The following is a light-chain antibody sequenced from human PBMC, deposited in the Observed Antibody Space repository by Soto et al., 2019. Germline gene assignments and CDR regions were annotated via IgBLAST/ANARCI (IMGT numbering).Light chain of an antibody. CDR3: AAWDDRLSGPHDV. Sequence: QSVLTQPPSASGTPGQRGTISCSGSSSNIGSNYVYWYQQLPGTAPKLLIYSNNQRPSGVPDRFSGSKSGTSASLAISGLRSEDEADYYCAAWDDRLSGPHDVFGPGTKVTVL. J-gene: IGLJ1*01. CDR1: SSNIGSNY. V-gene: IGLV1-47*02. CDR2: SNN.